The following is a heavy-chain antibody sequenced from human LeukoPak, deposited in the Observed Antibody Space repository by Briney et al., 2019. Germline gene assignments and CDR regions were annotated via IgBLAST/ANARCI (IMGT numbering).Heavy chain of an antibody. V-gene: IGHV3-21*01. J-gene: IGHJ4*02. CDR3: ARVPSFWSGYYADY. D-gene: IGHD3-3*01. CDR2: ISRGSIHI. Sequence: GGSLRLSCAASGFNLSSYAFNWVRQAPGGGLEWVSSISRGSIHIYYGDSVKVRFTISRDNAKNSLFLEMSSLRAEDTAVYYCARVPSFWSGYYADYWGRGTLVTVSS. CDR1: GFNLSSYA.